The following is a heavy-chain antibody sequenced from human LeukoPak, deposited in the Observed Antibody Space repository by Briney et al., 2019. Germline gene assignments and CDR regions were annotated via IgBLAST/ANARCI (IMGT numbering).Heavy chain of an antibody. CDR3: ARDRSAALDSSGWYFDP. Sequence: GGSLRLSCAASGFTFSDYYMSWIRQAPGKGLEWVSYISSSSSYTNYADSVKGRFTISRDNAKNSLYLQMNSLRAEDTAVYYCARDRSAALDSSGWYFDPWGQGTLVTVSS. CDR2: ISSSSSYT. CDR1: GFTFSDYY. J-gene: IGHJ5*02. D-gene: IGHD6-19*01. V-gene: IGHV3-11*06.